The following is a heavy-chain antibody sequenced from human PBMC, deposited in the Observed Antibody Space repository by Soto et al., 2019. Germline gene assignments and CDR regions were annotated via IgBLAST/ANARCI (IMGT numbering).Heavy chain of an antibody. V-gene: IGHV5-51*01. CDR1: GYSFPNYW. J-gene: IGHJ4*02. CDR3: ARRKYYAIRRFPAASVY. CDR2: IYPGDSDT. D-gene: IGHD2-21*01. Sequence: GDSLKISCKGSGYSFPNYWIGGVRQMPGKGLEWMGLIYPGDSDTRYSPSFQGQVTISADKSVSTAYLQWSSLKASDTAMYYCARRKYYAIRRFPAASVYWGQARLVTVAS.